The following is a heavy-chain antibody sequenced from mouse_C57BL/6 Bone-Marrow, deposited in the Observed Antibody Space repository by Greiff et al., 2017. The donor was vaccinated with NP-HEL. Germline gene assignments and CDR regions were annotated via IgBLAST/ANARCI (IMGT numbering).Heavy chain of an antibody. D-gene: IGHD2-4*01. V-gene: IGHV5-15*01. CDR3: ASQIYYDYDGGAY. Sequence: EVQLLESGGGLVQPGGSLKLSCAAPGFTFSDYGMAWVRQAPRQGPEWVAFICNLAYSIYYADTVTGRFTLSRETAKNTLYLEMSRLRSEDTAMYYCASQIYYDYDGGAYWGQGTLVTVSA. J-gene: IGHJ3*01. CDR1: GFTFSDYG. CDR2: ICNLAYSI.